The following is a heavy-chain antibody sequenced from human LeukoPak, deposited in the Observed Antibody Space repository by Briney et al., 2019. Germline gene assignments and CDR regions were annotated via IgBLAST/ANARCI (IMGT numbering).Heavy chain of an antibody. D-gene: IGHD4-11*01. V-gene: IGHV4-61*02. CDR1: GGSISSGSHY. J-gene: IGHJ4*02. CDR2: IYTSGST. Sequence: PSETLSLTCTVSGGSISSGSHYWSWIRQPAGKGLEWIGRIYTSGSTNYNPSLKSRVTISLDTSRNRFSLKLTSVTAADTAVYYCARAEINDYSRYWGQGIPVIVSS. CDR3: ARAEINDYSRY.